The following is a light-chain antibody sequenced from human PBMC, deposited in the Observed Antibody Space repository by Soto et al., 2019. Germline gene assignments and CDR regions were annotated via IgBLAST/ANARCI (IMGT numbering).Light chain of an antibody. CDR1: QSFGSY. Sequence: EIVLTQSPATLSLSPGERATLSCRAMQSFGSYLAWYQQKPGQAPRLLIYDASTRDTGIPARFRGSGSWTDFTLTITSLEPEDFAVYYCQLRINWPTSITFGQGTRLEIK. V-gene: IGKV3-11*01. J-gene: IGKJ5*01. CDR2: DAS. CDR3: QLRINWPTSIT.